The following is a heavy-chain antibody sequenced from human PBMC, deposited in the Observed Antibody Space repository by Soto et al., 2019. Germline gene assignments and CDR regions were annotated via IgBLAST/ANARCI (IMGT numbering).Heavy chain of an antibody. CDR3: ADTPGNYYGMDV. CDR1: GGSFSGYY. V-gene: IGHV4-34*01. J-gene: IGHJ6*02. D-gene: IGHD2-2*02. CDR2: INHSGST. Sequence: SETLSLTCAVYGGSFSGYYWSWIRQPPGKGLEWIGEINHSGSTNYNPSLKSRVTISVDTSKNQFSLKLRSVTAADTAVYYGADTPGNYYGMDVWGRGTTVTVSS.